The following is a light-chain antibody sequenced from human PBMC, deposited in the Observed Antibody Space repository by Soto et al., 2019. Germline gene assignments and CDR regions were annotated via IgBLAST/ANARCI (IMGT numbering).Light chain of an antibody. J-gene: IGLJ2*01. CDR2: RNN. CDR1: NSNIGANP. Sequence: QSVLTQSPSSYGTPGQGVTISCSGSNSNIGANPVFWYQHLPGTAPKLLLYRNNHRPSGVPDRFSGSKSGTSASLAISGLRSEDEGDYYCAVWDDSLTGRVFGGGTKVTVL. V-gene: IGLV1-47*01. CDR3: AVWDDSLTGRV.